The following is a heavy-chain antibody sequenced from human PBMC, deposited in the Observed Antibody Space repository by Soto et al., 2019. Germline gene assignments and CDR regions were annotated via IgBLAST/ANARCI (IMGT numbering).Heavy chain of an antibody. Sequence: XETLALTCTVSGACLSSKRHYGGWHHQPPGKGLEWIGTIYYTGSAYYNPSLKSRVTISVDTSKNQFSPKLSSVTATDTAVYYCARIGISAAKYWGGHWYFDLWGRATLVTVSS. J-gene: IGHJ2*01. V-gene: IGHV4-39*01. CDR2: IYYTGSA. CDR3: ARIGISAAKYWGGHWYFDL. CDR1: GACLSSKRHY. D-gene: IGHD6-25*01.